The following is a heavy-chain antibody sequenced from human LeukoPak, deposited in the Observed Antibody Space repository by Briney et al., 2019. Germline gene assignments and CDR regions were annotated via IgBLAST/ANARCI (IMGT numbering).Heavy chain of an antibody. J-gene: IGHJ4*02. CDR3: ARHRAVAGTRRGWVDY. V-gene: IGHV4-39*01. D-gene: IGHD6-19*01. Sequence: SETLSLTCTVSGDSISSSVYYWGWIRQPPGKGLEWIGSVYYSGSTYYNPSLKGRVTISMDTSKNQFSLMLSSATAADTAVYYCARHRAVAGTRRGWVDYWGQGTLVTVSS. CDR2: VYYSGST. CDR1: GDSISSSVYY.